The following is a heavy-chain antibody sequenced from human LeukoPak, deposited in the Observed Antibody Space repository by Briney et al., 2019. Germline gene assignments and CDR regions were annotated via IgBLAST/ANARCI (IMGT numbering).Heavy chain of an antibody. V-gene: IGHV3-74*01. D-gene: IGHD1-14*01. CDR2: INSVGSST. J-gene: IGHJ6*02. Sequence: HPGGSLRLSCAAFGFTFSSYWMHWVRQAPGKGLVWVSRINSVGSSTSYADSVKGRFTISRDNAKNTLYLQMNSLRAEDTAVYYCATGQGHGMDVWGQGTTVTVSS. CDR1: GFTFSSYW. CDR3: ATGQGHGMDV.